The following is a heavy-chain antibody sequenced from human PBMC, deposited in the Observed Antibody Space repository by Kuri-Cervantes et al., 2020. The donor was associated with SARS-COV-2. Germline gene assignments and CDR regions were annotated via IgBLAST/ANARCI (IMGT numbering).Heavy chain of an antibody. J-gene: IGHJ4*02. V-gene: IGHV1-18*04. Sequence: ASVKVSCKASGYIFTRYGISWVRQAPGQGLEWMGWISAYNLKTIYAQKVQDRVTMTVDTSTDTAFMEVRSLRSDDTAVYYCARDRWDAVLDYWGQGTLVTVSS. CDR1: GYIFTRYG. D-gene: IGHD1-1*01. CDR2: ISAYNLKT. CDR3: ARDRWDAVLDY.